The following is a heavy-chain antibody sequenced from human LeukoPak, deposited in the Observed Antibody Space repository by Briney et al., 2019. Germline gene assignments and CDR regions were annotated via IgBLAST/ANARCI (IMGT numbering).Heavy chain of an antibody. CDR3: ARGEAFCDY. J-gene: IGHJ4*02. Sequence: PGGSLRLSCAASGFXFSRYWMTWVRQAPGKGLEWVANIKEDGTKTYYVDSVKGRFTVSRDNAQNSLYLQMNSLTPEDTAVYFCARGEAFCDYWGQGALVTVSS. V-gene: IGHV3-7*05. CDR1: GFXFSRYW. CDR2: IKEDGTKT.